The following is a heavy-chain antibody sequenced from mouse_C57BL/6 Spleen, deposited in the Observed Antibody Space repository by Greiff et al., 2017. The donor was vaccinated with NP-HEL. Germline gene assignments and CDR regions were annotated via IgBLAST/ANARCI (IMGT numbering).Heavy chain of an antibody. J-gene: IGHJ3*01. D-gene: IGHD4-1*01. CDR1: GYTFTDYN. CDR3: ARLVGWERDWFAY. Sequence: DVQLQESGPELVKPGASVKMSCKASGYTFTDYNMHWVKQSHGKSLEWIGYINPNNGGTSYNQKFKGKATLTVNKSSSTAYMELRSLTSEDSAVYYCARLVGWERDWFAYWGQGTLVTVSA. V-gene: IGHV1-22*01. CDR2: INPNNGGT.